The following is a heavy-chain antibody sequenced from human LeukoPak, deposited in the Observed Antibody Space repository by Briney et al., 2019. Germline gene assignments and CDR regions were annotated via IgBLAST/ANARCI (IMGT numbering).Heavy chain of an antibody. J-gene: IGHJ4*03. V-gene: IGHV3-9*01. CDR2: ISWNSGSI. CDR3: AKSSGSYYWYYFDY. Sequence: PGGSLRLSCAASGFTFDDYAMHWVRQAPGKGLEWVSGISWNSGSIGYADSVKGRFTISRDNAKNSLYLQMNSLRAEDTALYYCAKSSGSYYWYYFDYWGQGTTVTVSS. D-gene: IGHD1-26*01. CDR1: GFTFDDYA.